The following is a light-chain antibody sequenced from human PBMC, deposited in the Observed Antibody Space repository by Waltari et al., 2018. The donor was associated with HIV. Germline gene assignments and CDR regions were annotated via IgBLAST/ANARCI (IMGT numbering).Light chain of an antibody. CDR3: SSYAGSNNVV. Sequence: QSALTQPPSASGSPGQSVTISCTGTSSDVGGYNYVSWYQQHPGKAPKLMIYVVSKRPSGVPDRFSGSKSGNPASLTVSGLQAEDEADYYCSSYAGSNNVVFGGGTKLTVL. J-gene: IGLJ2*01. CDR1: SSDVGGYNY. V-gene: IGLV2-8*01. CDR2: VVS.